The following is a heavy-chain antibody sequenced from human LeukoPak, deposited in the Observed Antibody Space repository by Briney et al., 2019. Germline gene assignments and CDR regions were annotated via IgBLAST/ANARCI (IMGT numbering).Heavy chain of an antibody. CDR2: INACNGNT. CDR3: ARGRGHSGYDCPYFDF. CDR1: GYGFTNYA. Sequence: ASVKVSCKASGYGFTNYAIHWVRQAPGQRLEWMGWINACNGNTKYSQKFQGRVTLTRDTSANTAYMELSSLRSEDTAVYYCARGRGHSGYDCPYFDFWGQGTLVTVSS. V-gene: IGHV1-3*01. D-gene: IGHD5-12*01. J-gene: IGHJ4*02.